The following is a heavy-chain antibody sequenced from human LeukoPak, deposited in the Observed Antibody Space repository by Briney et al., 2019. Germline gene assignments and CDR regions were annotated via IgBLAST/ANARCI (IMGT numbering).Heavy chain of an antibody. CDR2: ISGSAHKI. D-gene: IGHD5-18*01. CDR1: GITFSNYA. CDR3: AGRVTGYSSGYVY. V-gene: IGHV3-23*01. Sequence: GGSLRLSCVASGITFSNYAVSWFRQAPEKGLDWVSVISGSAHKIRYADSVKGRFTISRDNSENIVYLQMNNLRAEDTAVYYCAGRVTGYSSGYVYWGQGTLVTVSS. J-gene: IGHJ4*02.